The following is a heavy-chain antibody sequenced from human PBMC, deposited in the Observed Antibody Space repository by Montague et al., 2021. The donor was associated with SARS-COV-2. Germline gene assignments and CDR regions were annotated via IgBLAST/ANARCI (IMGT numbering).Heavy chain of an antibody. D-gene: IGHD2-8*02. Sequence: SLRLSCAASGFTLSSYWMYWVRQAPGKGLVWISRIHYDGSSTNYADFVKGRFTISRDTAKNALYLQMNSLRAEDTAVYYCARAYYTGLYPFDYWGQGTLVIVSS. J-gene: IGHJ4*02. V-gene: IGHV3-74*01. CDR2: IHYDGSST. CDR3: ARAYYTGLYPFDY. CDR1: GFTLSSYW.